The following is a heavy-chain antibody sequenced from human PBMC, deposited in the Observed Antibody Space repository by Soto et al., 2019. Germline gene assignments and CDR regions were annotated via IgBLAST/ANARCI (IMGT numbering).Heavy chain of an antibody. J-gene: IGHJ4*02. CDR2: FAYNGNT. CDR1: GYTFTSYG. Sequence: ASVKVSCKASGYTFTSYGISWVRQAPGQGLEWMGWFAYNGNTNYAQKFQGRVTMTTDASTSTAHMELRSLTSDDTAVYYCARSEKGMATILDYWGQGILVTVSS. V-gene: IGHV1-18*01. D-gene: IGHD5-12*01. CDR3: ARSEKGMATILDY.